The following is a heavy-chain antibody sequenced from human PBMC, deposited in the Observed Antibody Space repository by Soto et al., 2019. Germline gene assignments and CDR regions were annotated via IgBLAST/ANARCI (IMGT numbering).Heavy chain of an antibody. V-gene: IGHV3-33*01. CDR3: ARAREDTNWLFVY. J-gene: IGHJ4*02. D-gene: IGHD3-9*01. CDR1: GFTFSSYG. Sequence: PGGSLRLSCAASGFTFSSYGMHWVRQAAGKGLEWVALIWYDGTNKYYADSVRGRFTISRDNSKNTLYLQMNSLGADDTAVYYCARAREDTNWLFVYWGQGTQVTVSS. CDR2: IWYDGTNK.